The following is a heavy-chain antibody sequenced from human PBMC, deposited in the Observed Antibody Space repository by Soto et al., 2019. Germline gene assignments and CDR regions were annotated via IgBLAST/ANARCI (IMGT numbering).Heavy chain of an antibody. CDR3: ARDHEHCLYYYIGISV. J-gene: IGHJ6*02. Sequence: QVQLVESGGGVVQPGRSLRLSCAASGFTFSNYAMHWVRQAPGKGLEWVAVISYDGNKKYYADSVKVRFTISRDNSKNTLYLQITSLRTEDTAVYYCARDHEHCLYYYIGISVSSLGTIVTVAS. CDR1: GFTFSNYA. CDR2: ISYDGNKK. V-gene: IGHV3-30-3*01.